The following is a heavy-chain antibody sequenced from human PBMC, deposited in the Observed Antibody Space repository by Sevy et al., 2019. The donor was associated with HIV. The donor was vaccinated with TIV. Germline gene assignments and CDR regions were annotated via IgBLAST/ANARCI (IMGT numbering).Heavy chain of an antibody. J-gene: IGHJ4*02. V-gene: IGHV1-46*01. CDR2: INPSGGST. CDR3: ARTPILVIPGATDLYFDN. CDR1: GYTFTNYF. Sequence: ASVKVSCKASGYTFTNYFMHWVRQAPGQGLEWMGIINPSGGSTSYVKKFQGRVTMTRDTSTSTVYMEVSSLRSEDTAVYYCARTPILVIPGATDLYFDNWGQGTLVTVSS. D-gene: IGHD2-2*01.